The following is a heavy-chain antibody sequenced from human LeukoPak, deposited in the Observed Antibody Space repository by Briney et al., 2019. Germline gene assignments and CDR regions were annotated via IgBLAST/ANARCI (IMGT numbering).Heavy chain of an antibody. J-gene: IGHJ4*02. CDR1: GGSISSYY. CDR3: VREILYCSGGSCYRGPFDN. Sequence: SETLSLTCTVSGGSISSYYWSWIRQPPGRGLEWIGYIYYSRSTNYNPSLKSRVTISVDTSKNQFSLKLNSVTAADTAVYYCVREILYCSGGSCYRGPFDNWGQGTLVTVSA. CDR2: IYYSRST. V-gene: IGHV4-59*12. D-gene: IGHD2-15*01.